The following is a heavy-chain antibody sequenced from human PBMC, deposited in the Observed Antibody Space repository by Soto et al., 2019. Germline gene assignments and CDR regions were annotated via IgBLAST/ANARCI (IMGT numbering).Heavy chain of an antibody. Sequence: QVQLQESGPGLVKPSETLSLTCTVSGGSISNYYWSWIRQAPGKGLEWIGYIYYTTNYNPSLKSRVTTSADPSKNQISLKLTSVTAADTAVYYCARTSPVAGGFDYWGQGTLVTVSS. J-gene: IGHJ4*02. CDR3: ARTSPVAGGFDY. D-gene: IGHD6-19*01. CDR2: IYYTT. V-gene: IGHV4-59*01. CDR1: GGSISNYY.